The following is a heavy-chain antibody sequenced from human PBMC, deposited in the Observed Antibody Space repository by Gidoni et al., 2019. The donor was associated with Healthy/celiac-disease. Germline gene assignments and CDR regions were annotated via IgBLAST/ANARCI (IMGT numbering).Heavy chain of an antibody. CDR2: ISSSSSTI. D-gene: IGHD3-10*01. V-gene: IGHV3-48*02. CDR1: GFTFSSYS. Sequence: EVQLVESGGGLVQPGGSLRLSCAASGFTFSSYSMTWVSQAPGKGLEWVSYISSSSSTIYYADSLKGRFTISRDNAKNSLYLQMNSLRDEDTAVYYCARVWGTVLLWFGELSDYYGMDVWGQGTTVTVSS. J-gene: IGHJ6*02. CDR3: ARVWGTVLLWFGELSDYYGMDV.